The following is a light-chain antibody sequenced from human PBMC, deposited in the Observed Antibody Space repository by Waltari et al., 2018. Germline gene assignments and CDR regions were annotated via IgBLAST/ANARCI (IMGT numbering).Light chain of an antibody. Sequence: DIQMTQSPSTLSASVGDTVTITCLASQSISSFLAWSQQKPGKAPTLLIYKASSLESGVPSRFSGSASGTEFTLTINSLQPDDFATYFCQQYQSYPITFGQGTRLETK. V-gene: IGKV1-5*03. CDR1: QSISSF. J-gene: IGKJ5*01. CDR2: KAS. CDR3: QQYQSYPIT.